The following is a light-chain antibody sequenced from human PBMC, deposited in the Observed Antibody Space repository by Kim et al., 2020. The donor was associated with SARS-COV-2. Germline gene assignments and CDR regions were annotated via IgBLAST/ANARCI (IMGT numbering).Light chain of an antibody. CDR3: QQSYSTPKT. J-gene: IGKJ1*01. V-gene: IGKV1-39*01. CDR2: GAS. CDR1: QSISSN. Sequence: TSVGDRVTITCRASQSISSNLNWYRQQPGKAPKLLIYGASSLESGVPSRFSGSGSGTDFTLTISSLQPEDFATYYCQQSYSTPKTFVQGTKVEIK.